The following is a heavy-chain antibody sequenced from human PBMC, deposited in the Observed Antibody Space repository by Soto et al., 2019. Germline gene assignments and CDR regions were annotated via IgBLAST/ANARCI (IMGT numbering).Heavy chain of an antibody. V-gene: IGHV3-23*01. CDR3: AKDRVAAAAPGEEWFDP. D-gene: IGHD6-13*01. J-gene: IGHJ5*02. CDR1: GFTFSSYA. Sequence: GGSLRLSCAASGFTFSSYAMSWVRQAPGKGLEWVSAISGSGGSTYYADSVKGRFTISRDNSKSTLYLQMNSLRAEDTAVYYCAKDRVAAAAPGEEWFDPWGQGTLVTVSS. CDR2: ISGSGGST.